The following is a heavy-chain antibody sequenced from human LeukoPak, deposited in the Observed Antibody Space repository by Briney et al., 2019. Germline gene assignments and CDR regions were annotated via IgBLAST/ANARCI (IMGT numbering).Heavy chain of an antibody. V-gene: IGHV4-30-4*01. D-gene: IGHD3-10*01. J-gene: IGHJ6*04. CDR1: GGSISSGDYY. CDR3: ARDRITMVRGVMPHGMDV. CDR2: IYYSGIT. Sequence: PSETLSLTCTVSGGSISSGDYYWSWVRQPPGKGLEWIGYIYYSGITYYNPSLKSRVTISVDTSKNQFSLKLSSVTAADTAVYYCARDRITMVRGVMPHGMDVWGKGTTVTVSS.